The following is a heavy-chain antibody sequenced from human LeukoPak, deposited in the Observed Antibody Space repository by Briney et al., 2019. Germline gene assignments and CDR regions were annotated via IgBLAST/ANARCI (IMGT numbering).Heavy chain of an antibody. Sequence: PSETLSLTCAVYGGSFSGYYWSWIRQPPGKGLEWIGEINHSGSTNYNPSLKSRVTISVDTSKNQFSLKLSSVTAADTAVYYCARGNRHTSYDFWSGYYSVQSYFDYWGQGTLVTVSS. D-gene: IGHD3-3*01. CDR2: INHSGST. CDR3: ARGNRHTSYDFWSGYYSVQSYFDY. V-gene: IGHV4-34*01. CDR1: GGSFSGYY. J-gene: IGHJ4*02.